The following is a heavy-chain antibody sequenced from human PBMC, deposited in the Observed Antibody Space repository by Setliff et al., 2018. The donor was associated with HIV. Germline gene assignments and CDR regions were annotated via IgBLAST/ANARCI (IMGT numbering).Heavy chain of an antibody. CDR3: ARGTRVGANDAFDI. Sequence: ASVKVSCKASGYTFTGYYMHWVRQAPGQGLEWMGRINPNSGGTNYAQKCQGRVTMTRDTSISKAYMELSRLRSDDTAVYYCARGTRVGANDAFDIWGQGAMVTVSS. D-gene: IGHD1-26*01. J-gene: IGHJ3*02. V-gene: IGHV1-2*06. CDR2: INPNSGGT. CDR1: GYTFTGYY.